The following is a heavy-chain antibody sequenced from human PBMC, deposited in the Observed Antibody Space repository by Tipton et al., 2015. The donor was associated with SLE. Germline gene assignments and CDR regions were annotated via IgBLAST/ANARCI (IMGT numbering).Heavy chain of an antibody. CDR3: ARERSARITMVRGVPFGY. J-gene: IGHJ4*02. D-gene: IGHD3-10*01. V-gene: IGHV3-11*06. CDR2: ISSSSSYT. CDR1: GFTFSDYY. Sequence: SLRLSCAASGFTFSDYYMSWIRQAPGKGLEWVSYISSSSSYTNYADSVKGRFTISRDNAKNSLYLQMNSLRAEDTAVYYCARERSARITMVRGVPFGYWGQGTLVTVSS.